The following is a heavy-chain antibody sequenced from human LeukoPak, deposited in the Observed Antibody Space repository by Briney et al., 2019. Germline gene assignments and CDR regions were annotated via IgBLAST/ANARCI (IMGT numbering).Heavy chain of an antibody. D-gene: IGHD6-19*01. CDR2: INPNSGGT. Sequence: GASVKVSCKASGYTFTGYYMHWVRQAPGQGLEWMGWINPNSGGTNYAQKFQGRVTMTRDTSISTAYMELSRLRSDDTAVYYCARDKSGNSGWYSYFDYWGQGTLVTASS. V-gene: IGHV1-2*02. CDR3: ARDKSGNSGWYSYFDY. CDR1: GYTFTGYY. J-gene: IGHJ4*02.